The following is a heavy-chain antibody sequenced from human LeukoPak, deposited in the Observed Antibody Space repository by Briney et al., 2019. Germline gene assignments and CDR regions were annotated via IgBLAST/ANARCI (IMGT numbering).Heavy chain of an antibody. CDR1: GDSVSSISVA. Sequence: SQTLSLTCAISGDSVSSISVAWNRIRQSPSRGLEWLGRTYYRSKWYYEYAVSVKSRINISPDTSKNQFSLQLTSVTPEDTAVYYCSLARSEYHYGMDVWGQGTTVTVSS. CDR2: TYYRSKWYY. V-gene: IGHV6-1*01. J-gene: IGHJ6*02. CDR3: SLARSEYHYGMDV.